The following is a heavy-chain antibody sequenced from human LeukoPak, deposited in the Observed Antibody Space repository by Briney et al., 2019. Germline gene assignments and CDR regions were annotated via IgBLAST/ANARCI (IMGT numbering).Heavy chain of an antibody. CDR1: GFAFSSFG. CDR3: AKDVRNRWFDP. CDR2: ISYDGSNK. Sequence: GGSLRLSCAASGFAFSSFGMHWVRQAPGKGLEGVAVISYDGSNKYYADSVKGRFTISRDNSKNTLYLQMNSLRAEDTAVYYCAKDVRNRWFDPWGQGTLVTVSS. V-gene: IGHV3-30*18. J-gene: IGHJ5*02. D-gene: IGHD2-8*01.